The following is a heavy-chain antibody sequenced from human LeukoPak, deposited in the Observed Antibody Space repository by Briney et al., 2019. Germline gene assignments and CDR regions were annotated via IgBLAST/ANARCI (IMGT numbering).Heavy chain of an antibody. D-gene: IGHD2-2*02. J-gene: IGHJ5*02. V-gene: IGHV3-48*03. CDR3: AKVSDIVVAPAAIGVLNH. Sequence: PGGSLRLSCAASGFTFSSYEMNWVRQAPGKGLEWVSYISSSGSTIYYADSVKGRFTISRDNAKNSLYLQMNSLRAEDTAVYYCAKVSDIVVAPAAIGVLNHWGQGTLVTVSS. CDR1: GFTFSSYE. CDR2: ISSSGSTI.